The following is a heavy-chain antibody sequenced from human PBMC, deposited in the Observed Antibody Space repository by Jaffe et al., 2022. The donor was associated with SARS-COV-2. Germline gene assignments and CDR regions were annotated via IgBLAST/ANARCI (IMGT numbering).Heavy chain of an antibody. Sequence: EVQLVESGGGLVQPGRSLRLSCAASGFTFDDYAMHWVRQAPGKGLEWVSGISWNSGSIGYADSVKGRFTISRDNAKNSLYLQMNSLRAEDTALYYCAKDMGWLGVEYFQHWGQGTLVTVSS. D-gene: IGHD6-19*01. CDR3: AKDMGWLGVEYFQH. CDR1: GFTFDDYA. J-gene: IGHJ1*01. V-gene: IGHV3-9*01. CDR2: ISWNSGSI.